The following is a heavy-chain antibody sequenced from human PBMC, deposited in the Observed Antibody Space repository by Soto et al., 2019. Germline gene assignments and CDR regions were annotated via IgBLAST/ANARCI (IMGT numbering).Heavy chain of an antibody. CDR2: ISAKNGDT. D-gene: IGHD1-26*01. Sequence: QVHLVQSGAELKKPGASVRVSCKASGYSFTRNGISWVRQAPGQGLEWMGWISAKNGDTNYAQKFQGRVIMTTDTSTSTAYMELRSLRSDDTAVYYCVRDSDSDTWPSRDVWGKGTPGTGSS. J-gene: IGHJ6*03. CDR3: VRDSDSDTWPSRDV. CDR1: GYSFTRNG. V-gene: IGHV1-18*01.